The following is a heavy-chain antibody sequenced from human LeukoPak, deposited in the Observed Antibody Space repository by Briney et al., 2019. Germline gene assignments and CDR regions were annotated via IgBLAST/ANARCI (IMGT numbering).Heavy chain of an antibody. Sequence: GGSLRLSCAASGFTFSSYSMNWVRQAPGKGLEWVSSISSSSSYIYYADSVKGRFTISRDNAKNSLYLQMNSLRAEDTAVYYCAGDYYDSSGTTDYWGQGTLVTVSS. J-gene: IGHJ4*02. CDR1: GFTFSSYS. CDR3: AGDYYDSSGTTDY. CDR2: ISSSSSYI. D-gene: IGHD3-22*01. V-gene: IGHV3-21*01.